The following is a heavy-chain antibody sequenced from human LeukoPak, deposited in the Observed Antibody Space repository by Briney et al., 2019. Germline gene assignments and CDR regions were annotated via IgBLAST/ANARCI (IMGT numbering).Heavy chain of an antibody. D-gene: IGHD3-3*01. CDR2: INPSGGST. J-gene: IGHJ6*02. CDR1: GYTFASYY. V-gene: IGHV1-46*01. CDR3: AREGFPPKISDFWSGLGPYYYYGMDV. Sequence: ASVKVSCKASGYTFASYYMHWVRQAPGQGLEWMGIINPSGGSTSYTQKFQGRVTMTRDTSTSTVYMELSSLRSEDTAVYYCAREGFPPKISDFWSGLGPYYYYGMDVWGQGTTVTVSS.